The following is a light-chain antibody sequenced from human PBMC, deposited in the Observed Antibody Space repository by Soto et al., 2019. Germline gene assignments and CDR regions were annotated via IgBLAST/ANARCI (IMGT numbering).Light chain of an antibody. J-gene: IGKJ1*01. CDR1: QNVRSY. V-gene: IGKV1-39*01. CDR3: QQTFSLPRT. Sequence: DTPMTQSPSSLSASVGDRVTITCRSSQNVRSYLNWYQQKPGKAPNLLIYETSTLESGVPSRFSGDGYGTDFTLTISSLHPEDFATYYCQQTFSLPRTFGQGTKVEI. CDR2: ETS.